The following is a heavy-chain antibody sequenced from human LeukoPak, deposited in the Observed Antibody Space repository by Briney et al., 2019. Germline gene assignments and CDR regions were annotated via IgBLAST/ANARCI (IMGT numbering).Heavy chain of an antibody. CDR1: GFTFDDYA. V-gene: IGHV3-9*01. D-gene: IGHD5-12*01. CDR2: ISWNSGSI. CDR3: AKDRFPLYSGYDYAPSWFDP. Sequence: PGGSLRLSCAASGFTFDDYAMHWVRQAPGKGLEWVSGISWNSGSIGYADSVKGRFTISRDNAKNSLYLQMNSLRAEDTALYYCAKDRFPLYSGYDYAPSWFDPWGQGTLVTVSS. J-gene: IGHJ5*02.